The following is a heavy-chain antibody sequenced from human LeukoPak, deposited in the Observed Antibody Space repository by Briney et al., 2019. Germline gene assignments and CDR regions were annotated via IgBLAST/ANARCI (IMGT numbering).Heavy chain of an antibody. V-gene: IGHV3-30*18. CDR1: GFTFSDSG. CDR2: ISFDGSRR. D-gene: IGHD4-17*01. Sequence: PGGSLRLSCAASGFTFSDSGMPWVRQAPGKGLELVAIISFDGSRRFYAASVRGRFTVSRDNSKNTLFLQMDSLSADDTGVYYCAKEGTDYGDYPYFFDYWGQGTLVTVSS. J-gene: IGHJ4*02. CDR3: AKEGTDYGDYPYFFDY.